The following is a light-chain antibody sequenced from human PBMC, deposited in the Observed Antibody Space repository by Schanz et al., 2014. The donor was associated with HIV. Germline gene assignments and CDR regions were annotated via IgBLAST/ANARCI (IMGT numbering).Light chain of an antibody. CDR1: SSDIGNYNL. Sequence: QSALTQPASVSGSPGQSITISCTGTSSDIGNYNLVSWFQHHPGEAPKIMIFEVRKRPSGVSGRFSGSKSGNTASLTISGLQAEDEADYYCCSYAGRSTVVFGGGTKLTVL. CDR3: CSYAGRSTVV. CDR2: EVR. J-gene: IGLJ3*02. V-gene: IGLV2-23*02.